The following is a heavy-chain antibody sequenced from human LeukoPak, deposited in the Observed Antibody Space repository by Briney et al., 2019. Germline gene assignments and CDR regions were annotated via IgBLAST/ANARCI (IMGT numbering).Heavy chain of an antibody. V-gene: IGHV3-49*04. CDR3: IREGAIDY. CDR2: IRSKTYGGTT. Sequence: GGSLRLSCAASGFNFADYAMSWVRQAPGKGLEWVGFIRSKTYGGTTEYAASVKVRFTISRDDSKSIAYLQMNSLKTEDTAVYYCIREGAIDYWGQGTLVTVSS. J-gene: IGHJ4*02. D-gene: IGHD3-16*01. CDR1: GFNFADYA.